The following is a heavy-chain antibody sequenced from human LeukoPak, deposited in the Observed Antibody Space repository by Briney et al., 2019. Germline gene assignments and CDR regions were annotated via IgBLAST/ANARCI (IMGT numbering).Heavy chain of an antibody. CDR3: ATPGTYCSGGSCFYVY. Sequence: ASVKVSCKASEGTFSSYAISWVRQAPGQGLEWMGGIIPIFGTANYAQKFQGRVTITADKSTSTAYMELSSLRSEDTAVYYCATPGTYCSGGSCFYVYWGQGTLVTVSS. CDR1: EGTFSSYA. CDR2: IIPIFGTA. D-gene: IGHD2-15*01. J-gene: IGHJ4*02. V-gene: IGHV1-69*06.